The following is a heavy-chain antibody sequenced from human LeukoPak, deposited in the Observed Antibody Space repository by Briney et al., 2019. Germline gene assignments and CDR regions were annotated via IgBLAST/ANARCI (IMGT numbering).Heavy chain of an antibody. J-gene: IGHJ4*02. V-gene: IGHV1-46*01. CDR2: INPSVGST. Sequence: ASVKVSCKASGYTFTSYYMHWVRQAPGQGLEWMGIINPSVGSTTDAQKFQGRVSMTRDTSTSTVYMELSSLRSEDTAVYYCARAGMIAAVPSDWGQGTLVTVSS. D-gene: IGHD6-25*01. CDR3: ARAGMIAAVPSD. CDR1: GYTFTSYY.